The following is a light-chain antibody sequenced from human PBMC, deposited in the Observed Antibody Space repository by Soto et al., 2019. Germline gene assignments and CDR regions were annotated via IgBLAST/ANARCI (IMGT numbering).Light chain of an antibody. CDR3: QPYNNWPLT. V-gene: IGKV3-15*01. J-gene: IGKJ4*01. CDR2: DTS. CDR1: QTVRNN. Sequence: EFVLTQSPGTLSLSPGERATLSCRASQTVRNNYLAWYQQKPGQAPRLLIYDTSTRATGVPTRFSGSRSGAEFTLTINSLQSEDFAVYYCQPYNNWPLTFXGGTKVDIK.